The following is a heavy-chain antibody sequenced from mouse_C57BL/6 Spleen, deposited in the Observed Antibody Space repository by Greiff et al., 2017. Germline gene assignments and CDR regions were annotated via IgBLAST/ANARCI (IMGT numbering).Heavy chain of an antibody. D-gene: IGHD2-4*01. Sequence: EVQLQESWGGLVKPGGSLKLSCAASGFTFSSYAMSWVRQTPEKRLEWVATISDGGSYTYYPDNVKGRFTISRDNAKNNLYLQMSHLKSEDTAMYYCARGDYDRRFAYWGQGTLVTVSA. J-gene: IGHJ3*01. V-gene: IGHV5-4*01. CDR2: ISDGGSYT. CDR3: ARGDYDRRFAY. CDR1: GFTFSSYA.